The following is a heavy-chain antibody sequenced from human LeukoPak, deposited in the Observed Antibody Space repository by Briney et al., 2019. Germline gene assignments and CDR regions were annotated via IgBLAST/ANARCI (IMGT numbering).Heavy chain of an antibody. Sequence: ASVKVSCRASGGTFSSYAISWVRQAPGKGLEWMGGFDPEDGETIYAQKFQGRVTMTTDTSTSTAYMELRSLRSDDTAVYYCARDNGDSTFDYWGQGTLVTVPS. CDR2: FDPEDGET. CDR3: ARDNGDSTFDY. D-gene: IGHD2-21*01. CDR1: GGTFSSYA. J-gene: IGHJ4*02. V-gene: IGHV1-18*01.